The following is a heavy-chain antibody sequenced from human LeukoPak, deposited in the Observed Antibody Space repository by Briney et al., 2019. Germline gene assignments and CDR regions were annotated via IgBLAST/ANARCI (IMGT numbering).Heavy chain of an antibody. D-gene: IGHD3-22*01. CDR3: ASPSGYYLDYYYYGMDV. CDR1: GYTFTGYY. V-gene: IGHV1-2*02. J-gene: IGHJ6*02. CDR2: INPNSGGT. Sequence: GASVKVSCKASGYTFTGYYMHWVRQAPGQGLEWMGWINPNSGGTNYAQKFQGRVTMTRDTSIGTAYMELSRLRSDDTAVYYCASPSGYYLDYYYYGMDVWGQGTTVTVSS.